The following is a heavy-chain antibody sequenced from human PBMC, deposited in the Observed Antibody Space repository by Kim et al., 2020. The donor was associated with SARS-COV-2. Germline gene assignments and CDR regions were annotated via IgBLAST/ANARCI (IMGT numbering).Heavy chain of an antibody. CDR1: GYTFTSYA. J-gene: IGHJ5*02. CDR3: ARTDSSGYYHNWFDP. V-gene: IGHV1-3*01. D-gene: IGHD3-22*01. Sequence: ASVKVSCKASGYTFTSYAMHWVRQAPGQRLEWMGWINAGNGNTKYSQKFQGRVTITRDTSASTAYMELSSLRSEDTAVYYCARTDSSGYYHNWFDPWGQGTLVTVSS. CDR2: INAGNGNT.